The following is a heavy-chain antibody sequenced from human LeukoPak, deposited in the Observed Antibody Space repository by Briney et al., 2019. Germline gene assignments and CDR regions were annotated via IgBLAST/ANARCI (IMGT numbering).Heavy chain of an antibody. CDR3: ARAPSGYSYGSKYYYYYYMDV. D-gene: IGHD5-18*01. J-gene: IGHJ6*03. V-gene: IGHV3-48*01. Sequence: GGSLRLSCAASGFIFSDYSMNWVRKAPGKGLEWVSYISSSSSSIYYADSVKGRFTISRDTAKNSLYLQMNSLRAEDTAVYYCARAPSGYSYGSKYYYYYYMDVWGKGTMVTVSS. CDR1: GFIFSDYS. CDR2: ISSSSSSI.